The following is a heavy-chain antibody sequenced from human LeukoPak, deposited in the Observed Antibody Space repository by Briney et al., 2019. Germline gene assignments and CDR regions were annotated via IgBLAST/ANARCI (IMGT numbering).Heavy chain of an antibody. V-gene: IGHV4-39*07. CDR1: GGSISSSSYN. CDR2: IHYSWSS. CDR3: ARRSGYRSSWYLRRGYYFDY. J-gene: IGHJ4*02. Sequence: PSETLSLTCTVSGGSISSSSYNWGWIRQPPGKGLEWFVSIHYSWSSYYNPSLNSRVTISVNTSKNQFSLKLSLVTAATTALYYCARRSGYRSSWYLRRGYYFDYWGQGTLVTVSS. D-gene: IGHD6-13*01.